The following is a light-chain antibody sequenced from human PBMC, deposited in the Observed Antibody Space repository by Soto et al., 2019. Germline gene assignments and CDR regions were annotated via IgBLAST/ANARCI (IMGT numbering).Light chain of an antibody. J-gene: IGKJ1*01. CDR3: QQYGSSPEWT. CDR1: QSFSSYY. CDR2: DAS. V-gene: IGKV3-20*01. Sequence: EIVLTQSPATLSLSPGERATLSCRASQSFSSYYLAWYQQKPGQAPRLLIYDASTRATGIPDRFSGSGSGTDFTLTITRLEPEDFAVYYCQQYGSSPEWTFGQGTKVDIK.